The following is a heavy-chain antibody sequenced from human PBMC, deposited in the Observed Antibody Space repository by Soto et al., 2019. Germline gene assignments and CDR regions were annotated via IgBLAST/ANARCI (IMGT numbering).Heavy chain of an antibody. J-gene: IGHJ6*03. Sequence: QVQLVQSGAEVKKPGASVKVSCKASGYTFTSYGISWVRQAPGQGLEWMGWISAYNGNTNYAQKLQGRVTMTTDTSTSTAYMELRSLRADDTAVYYCASGARCDFLSGYWGRDYYYYYYMDVWGKGTTVTVSS. D-gene: IGHD3-3*01. CDR3: ASGARCDFLSGYWGRDYYYYYYMDV. CDR2: ISAYNGNT. CDR1: GYTFTSYG. V-gene: IGHV1-18*01.